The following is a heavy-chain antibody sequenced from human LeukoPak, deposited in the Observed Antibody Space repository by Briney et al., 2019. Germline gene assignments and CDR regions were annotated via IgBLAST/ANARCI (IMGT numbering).Heavy chain of an antibody. CDR3: AHRWYSSGWYGVEGGVDPYFDY. Sequence: SGPTLVNPTQTLTLTCTFSGFSLSTSGVGVGWIRQPPGKALEWLALNYWDDDKRYSPSLKSRLTITKDTSKNQVVLTMTNMDPVDTAAYYCAHRWYSSGWYGVEGGVDPYFDYWGQGTLVTVSS. D-gene: IGHD6-19*01. CDR2: NYWDDDK. J-gene: IGHJ4*02. CDR1: GFSLSTSGVG. V-gene: IGHV2-5*02.